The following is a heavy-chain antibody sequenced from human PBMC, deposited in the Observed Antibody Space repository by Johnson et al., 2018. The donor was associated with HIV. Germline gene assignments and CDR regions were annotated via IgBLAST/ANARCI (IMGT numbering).Heavy chain of an antibody. J-gene: IGHJ3*02. V-gene: IGHV3-23*04. D-gene: IGHD2-2*01. CDR2: ISGSGGST. CDR3: ANDLHGYQLRDDAFDI. Sequence: VQLVESGGGLVQPGGSLRLSCAASGFTFSSYAMSWVRQAPGKGLEWVSAISGSGGSTYYADSVTGRFTISRDNSKNTLYLQMNSLRAEDTAVYYCANDLHGYQLRDDAFDIWGQGTMVTVSS. CDR1: GFTFSSYA.